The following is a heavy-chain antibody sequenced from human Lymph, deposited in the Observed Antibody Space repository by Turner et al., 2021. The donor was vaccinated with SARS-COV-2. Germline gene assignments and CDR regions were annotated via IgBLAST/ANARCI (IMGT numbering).Heavy chain of an antibody. Sequence: EVQLLDSGGGLLQPGGSLRPSSAASVFPFSGYAMSWVRQAPGKGLEWVSGIRGSGGSTYYADSVKGRFTNSRDNTKKTLYKKMNSLRAEDTAVYYCAKNERARIVVVITLFDYWGQGTLVTVSS. V-gene: IGHV3-23*01. CDR3: AKNERARIVVVITLFDY. D-gene: IGHD3-22*01. CDR1: VFPFSGYA. CDR2: IRGSGGST. J-gene: IGHJ4*02.